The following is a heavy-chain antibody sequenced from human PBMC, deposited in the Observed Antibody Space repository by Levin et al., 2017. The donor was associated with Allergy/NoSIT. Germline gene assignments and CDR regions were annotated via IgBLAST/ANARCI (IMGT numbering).Heavy chain of an antibody. D-gene: IGHD3-22*01. V-gene: IGHV4-30-4*01. CDR2: IYYSGSA. CDR1: GGSIFSGDYY. CDR3: VREVRGNYYDSTGYYYGNWFDP. Sequence: PSETLSLTCTVSGGSIFSGDYYWSWIRQTPGKGLEWIGYIYYSGSASYNPSLKTRVSMSVDTSKNQFSLRLSSVTAADTAVYYCVREVRGNYYDSTGYYYGNWFDPWGQGTLVTVSS. J-gene: IGHJ5*02.